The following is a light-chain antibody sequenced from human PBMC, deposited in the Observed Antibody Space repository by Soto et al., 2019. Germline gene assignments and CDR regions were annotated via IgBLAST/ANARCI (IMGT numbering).Light chain of an antibody. CDR1: QGISSY. CDR3: QQYYSYPRT. J-gene: IGKJ1*01. CDR2: AAS. V-gene: IGKV1-8*01. Sequence: AIRMTHSLSSLSASTWDRVTITSRASQGISSYLAWYQQKPGKAPKLLIYAASTLQSGVPSRFSGSGSGTDFTLTISCLQSEDFATYYCQQYYSYPRTFGQGTKVDIK.